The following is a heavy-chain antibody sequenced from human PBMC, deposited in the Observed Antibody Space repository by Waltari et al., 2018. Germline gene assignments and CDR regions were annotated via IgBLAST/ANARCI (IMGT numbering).Heavy chain of an antibody. CDR3: ARGRVVPAAVDS. Sequence: VQLQESGPGLVKPSETLSLTCTVSGGSITSDYWNWVRRPPGKGLEWIAFNYYTGSTNYNPSLRSRVTISVDTSKNQFSLELRSVSAADTAMYYCARGRVVPAAVDSWGQGTLVTVSS. V-gene: IGHV4-59*01. J-gene: IGHJ4*02. CDR1: GGSITSDY. CDR2: NYYTGST. D-gene: IGHD2-2*01.